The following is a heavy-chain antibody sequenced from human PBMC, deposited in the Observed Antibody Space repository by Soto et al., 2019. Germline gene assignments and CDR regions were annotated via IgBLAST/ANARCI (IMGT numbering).Heavy chain of an antibody. D-gene: IGHD4-4*01. CDR3: ATDRNYHMNY. CDR1: GFTFSNAW. J-gene: IGHJ4*02. CDR2: IKSKTDGGTT. V-gene: IGHV3-15*07. Sequence: EVQLVESGGGLVKPGGSLRLSCAASGFTFSNAWMNWVRQAPGKGLEWVGRIKSKTDGGTTDYAVTVKGRFTISRGDSNSTPYLKTNSLKTEDTAVYYCATDRNYHMNYWGQGTLVTVSS.